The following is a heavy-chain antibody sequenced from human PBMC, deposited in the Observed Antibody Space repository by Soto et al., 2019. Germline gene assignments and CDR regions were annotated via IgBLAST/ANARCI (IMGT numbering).Heavy chain of an antibody. D-gene: IGHD1-1*01. CDR2: INPSGGST. J-gene: IGHJ4*02. Sequence: QVQLVQSGAEVKKPGASVKVSCKASGYTFTSYYMHWVRQAPGQGLEWMGIINPSGGSTSYAQKFQGRVTMTRDTSTSTVYMELSSLRSEDTAVYYCAGFNWNDETRDYWGQGTLVTVSS. V-gene: IGHV1-46*03. CDR3: AGFNWNDETRDY. CDR1: GYTFTSYY.